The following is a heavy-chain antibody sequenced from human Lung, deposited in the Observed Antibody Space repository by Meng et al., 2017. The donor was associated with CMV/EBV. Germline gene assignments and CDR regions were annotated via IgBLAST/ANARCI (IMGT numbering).Heavy chain of an antibody. CDR2: LYYSGST. CDR1: GGSISSTYYY. CDR3: ARHHTYYFASGPNYYFDY. Sequence: ESLKISCTVSGGSISSTYYYWGWIRQPPGRGLEWIGSLYYSGSTYYNPSLKSRVTVSVDTSKNQFSLKLTSVTAADTAIYYCARHHTYYFASGPNYYFDYWGQGTLVTVSS. D-gene: IGHD3-10*01. J-gene: IGHJ4*02. V-gene: IGHV4-39*01.